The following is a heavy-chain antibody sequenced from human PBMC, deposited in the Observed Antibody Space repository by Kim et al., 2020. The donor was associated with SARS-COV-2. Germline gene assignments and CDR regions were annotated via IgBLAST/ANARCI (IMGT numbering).Heavy chain of an antibody. Sequence: VKGRFTISRDNAKNTLHLQMNSLRAEDTAVYYCAKSFYYDSSGYLAAFDIWGQGTMVTVSS. D-gene: IGHD3-22*01. CDR3: AKSFYYDSSGYLAAFDI. J-gene: IGHJ3*02. V-gene: IGHV3-23*01.